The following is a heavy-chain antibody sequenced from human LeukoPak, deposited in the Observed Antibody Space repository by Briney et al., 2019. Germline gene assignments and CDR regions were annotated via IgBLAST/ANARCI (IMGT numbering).Heavy chain of an antibody. D-gene: IGHD5-18*01. CDR3: ARDQGTAMGDY. Sequence: GGSLRLSCSASGFTFSSYSMNWVRQAPGMRLEWVSSISSSSSYIYYADSVKGRFTISRDNAKNSLYLQMNSLRAEDTAVYYCARDQGTAMGDYWGQGTLVTVSS. V-gene: IGHV3-21*01. CDR1: GFTFSSYS. J-gene: IGHJ4*02. CDR2: ISSSSSYI.